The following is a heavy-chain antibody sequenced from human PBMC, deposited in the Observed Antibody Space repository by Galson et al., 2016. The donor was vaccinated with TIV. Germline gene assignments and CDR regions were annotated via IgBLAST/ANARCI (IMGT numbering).Heavy chain of an antibody. V-gene: IGHV3-53*03. CDR2: ITGGGTT. D-gene: IGHD3-22*01. CDR1: GFSVSEHKY. Sequence: SLRLSCAASGFSVSEHKYMYWVRQPPGKGLEWVSVITGGGTTYYADSVQGRFTISRDNSKNTLYLQMNSLRAEDTAVYFCARSYDSSGNRGRLDIWGQGALVTVSS. CDR3: ARSYDSSGNRGRLDI. J-gene: IGHJ4*02.